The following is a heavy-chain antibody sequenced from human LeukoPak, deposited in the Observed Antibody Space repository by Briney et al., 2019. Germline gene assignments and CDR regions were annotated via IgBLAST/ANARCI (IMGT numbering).Heavy chain of an antibody. D-gene: IGHD2-2*01. CDR1: GFTFSSYA. Sequence: PGGSLRLSCAASGFTFSSYAMSWVRQAPGKGLEWVSAISGSGGSTYYADSVKGRFTISRDNSKNTLYLQMNSLRAEDTAVYYCAKSIVVVPAAFGYFQHWGQDTLVTVSS. CDR3: AKSIVVVPAAFGYFQH. CDR2: ISGSGGST. J-gene: IGHJ1*01. V-gene: IGHV3-23*01.